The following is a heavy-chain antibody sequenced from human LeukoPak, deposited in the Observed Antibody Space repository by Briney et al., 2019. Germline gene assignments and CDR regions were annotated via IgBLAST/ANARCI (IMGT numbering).Heavy chain of an antibody. CDR1: GFIFRSYG. Sequence: PGRSLRLSCAASGFIFRSYGMHWVRQAPGKGLERVAVIWYDGTEKYYADSVKGRSPISRENSKNTLYLQMNSMRAEDTALYYCARETAFSGWYFDYWGQGTLVTVSS. V-gene: IGHV3-33*01. D-gene: IGHD6-19*01. CDR3: ARETAFSGWYFDY. J-gene: IGHJ4*02. CDR2: IWYDGTEK.